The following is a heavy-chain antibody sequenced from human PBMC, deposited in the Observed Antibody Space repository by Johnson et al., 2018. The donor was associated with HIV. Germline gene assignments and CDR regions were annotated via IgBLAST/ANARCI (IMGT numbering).Heavy chain of an antibody. Sequence: QVYLVESGGGVVQPGRSLRLSCAASGFTFSNYAMHWVRQAPGKGLEWVAVISYDGSNKYYGDSVKGRLTISRDNSKNTLYLQMNSLRAEDTAVYYCTYSSDWSPGAFDIWGQGTMVTVSS. CDR3: TYSSDWSPGAFDI. J-gene: IGHJ3*02. CDR1: GFTFSNYA. D-gene: IGHD6-19*01. V-gene: IGHV3-30*04. CDR2: ISYDGSNK.